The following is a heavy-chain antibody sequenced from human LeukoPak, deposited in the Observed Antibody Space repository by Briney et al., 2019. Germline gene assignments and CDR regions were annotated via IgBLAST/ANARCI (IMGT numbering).Heavy chain of an antibody. Sequence: QSGGSLRLSCAASGFTFSSYAMSWVRQAPGKGLEWVSAISGSGGSTYYADSVKGRFTISRDNSKNTLYLQMNSLRAEDTAVYYCAKDQRGIAVAGVPWFDPWGQGTLVTVSS. CDR2: ISGSGGST. CDR3: AKDQRGIAVAGVPWFDP. CDR1: GFTFSSYA. D-gene: IGHD6-19*01. J-gene: IGHJ5*02. V-gene: IGHV3-23*01.